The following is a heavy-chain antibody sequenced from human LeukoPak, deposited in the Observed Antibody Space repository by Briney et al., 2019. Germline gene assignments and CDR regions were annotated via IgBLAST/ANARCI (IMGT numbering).Heavy chain of an antibody. V-gene: IGHV3-30*02. Sequence: GGSLRLSCAAFGFTFSSYGMHWVRQTPSKGLEWVAFIRHDGSYQQYADSVKGRFTVSRDNSKDMVYLQMNSLRTEDTAVYYCAKNRDSSDYPRDFDFWGQGTLVTVSS. CDR2: IRHDGSYQ. CDR1: GFTFSSYG. J-gene: IGHJ4*02. CDR3: AKNRDSSDYPRDFDF. D-gene: IGHD3-22*01.